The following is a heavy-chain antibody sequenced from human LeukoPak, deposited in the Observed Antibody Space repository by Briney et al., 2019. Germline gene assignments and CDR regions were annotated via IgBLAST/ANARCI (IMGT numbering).Heavy chain of an antibody. CDR3: ARHDSSSFDY. V-gene: IGHV5-51*01. Sequence: GESLKISCKGSGYSFTSYWIAWVRQMPGKVLEWMGIIFPGGSDTRYSPSFQGQVTISADKSLNTAYLQWRSLRALDTAIYYCARHDSSSFDYWGQGTLVTVSS. CDR1: GYSFTSYW. D-gene: IGHD3-22*01. CDR2: IFPGGSDT. J-gene: IGHJ4*02.